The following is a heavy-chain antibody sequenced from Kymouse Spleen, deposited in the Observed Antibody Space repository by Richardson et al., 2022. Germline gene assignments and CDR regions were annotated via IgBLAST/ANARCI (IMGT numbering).Heavy chain of an antibody. J-gene: IGHJ4*02. CDR1: GGSISSSSYY. Sequence: QLQLQESGPGLVKPSETLSLTCTVSGGSISSSSYYWGWIRQPPGKGLEWIGSIYYSGSTYYNPSLKSRVTISVDTSKNQFSLKLSSVTAADTAVYYCAGIRGSGSYYKDYWGQGTLVTVSS. D-gene: IGHD3-10*01. CDR3: AGIRGSGSYYKDY. V-gene: IGHV4-39*01. CDR2: IYYSGST.